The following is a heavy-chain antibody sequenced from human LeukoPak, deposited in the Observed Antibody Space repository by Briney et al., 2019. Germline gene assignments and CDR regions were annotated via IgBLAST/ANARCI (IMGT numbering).Heavy chain of an antibody. CDR1: GASISRSTYY. V-gene: IGHV4-39*01. D-gene: IGHD4-17*01. Sequence: SETLSLTCSVSGASISRSTYYWGWIRQPPGKGLEWIGSVFRTGTAYYNPSLRSRVTVSVDTSKNQFSLKLSSVTATDTAEYYCTKNDVGDYGTWGQGTLVIVSS. CDR3: TKNDVGDYGT. J-gene: IGHJ5*02. CDR2: VFRTGTA.